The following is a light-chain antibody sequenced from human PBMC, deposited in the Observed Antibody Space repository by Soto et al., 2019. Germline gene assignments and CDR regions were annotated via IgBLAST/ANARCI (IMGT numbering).Light chain of an antibody. J-gene: IGLJ1*01. CDR3: SAFTGTTYV. CDR1: SSDVGGNKY. Sequence: QSVLTQPASVSGSPGQSITISCTGTSSDVGGNKYVSWYQHYPGKAPKLMICDVSNRPSGVSNRFSGSKSGNTASLTISGLQAGDEADYYCSAFTGTTYVFGTGTKVTVL. CDR2: DVS. V-gene: IGLV2-14*03.